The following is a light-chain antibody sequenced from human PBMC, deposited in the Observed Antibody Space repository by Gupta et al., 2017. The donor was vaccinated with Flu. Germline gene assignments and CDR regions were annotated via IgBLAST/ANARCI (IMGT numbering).Light chain of an antibody. CDR2: WAS. V-gene: IGKV4-1*01. J-gene: IGKJ2*01. Sequence: DIVMTQSPDSLAVSLGDRVTVNCKSSQSVLYTSNNNNFVAWYQQKPGQPPRLLIYWASSREPGVSDRFSGSGSGTXFTLTIXRLQAEDVAVYYCHQDHTAPYTFGXGTKLEIK. CDR1: QSVLYTSNNNNF. CDR3: HQDHTAPYT.